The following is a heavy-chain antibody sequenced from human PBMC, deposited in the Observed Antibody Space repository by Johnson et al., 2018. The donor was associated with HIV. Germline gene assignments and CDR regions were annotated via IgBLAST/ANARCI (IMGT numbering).Heavy chain of an antibody. CDR2: FYSGGST. CDR3: ARGAYSSSLTFDI. Sequence: VLLVESGGGWVKPGGSLRVSCAASGFTVSSNYMSWVRQAPGKGLEWVSGFYSGGSTYYADSVKGRFIISRDNSKNTLYLQMNSLRVEDTAVYYCARGAYSSSLTFDIWGQGTMVTVSS. CDR1: GFTVSSNY. D-gene: IGHD6-6*01. J-gene: IGHJ3*02. V-gene: IGHV3-53*01.